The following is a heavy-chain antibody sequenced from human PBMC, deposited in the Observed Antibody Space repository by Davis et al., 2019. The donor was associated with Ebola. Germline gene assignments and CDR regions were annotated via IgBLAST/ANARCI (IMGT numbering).Heavy chain of an antibody. CDR2: INHSGST. J-gene: IGHJ6*02. V-gene: IGHV4-34*01. CDR1: GGSFSGYY. Sequence: PGGSLRLSCAVYGGSFSGYYWSWIRQPPGKGLEWIGEINHSGSTNYNPSLKSRVTISVDTSKNQFSLKLSSVTAADTAVYYCARGSVVPAAMRELGMDVWGQGTTVTVSS. CDR3: ARGSVVPAAMRELGMDV. D-gene: IGHD2-2*01.